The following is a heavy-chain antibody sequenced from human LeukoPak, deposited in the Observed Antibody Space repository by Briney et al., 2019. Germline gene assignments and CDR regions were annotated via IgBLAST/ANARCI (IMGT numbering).Heavy chain of an antibody. D-gene: IGHD3-22*01. CDR2: IYGGGNI. Sequence: PGGSLRLSCAASGFTVSSNYMNWVRQAPGKGLEWVSVIYGGGNIYYADSVKGRFTISRDNSKNTLYLQMNSLRAEDTAVYYCARANYYDSSGYYSAFDIWGQGTMVTVSS. V-gene: IGHV3-53*01. CDR1: GFTVSSNY. J-gene: IGHJ3*02. CDR3: ARANYYDSSGYYSAFDI.